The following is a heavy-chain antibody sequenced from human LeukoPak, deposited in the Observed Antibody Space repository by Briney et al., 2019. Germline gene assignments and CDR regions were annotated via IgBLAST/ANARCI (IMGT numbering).Heavy chain of an antibody. J-gene: IGHJ5*02. V-gene: IGHV4-34*01. Sequence: SETLSLTCAVHGGSFTGDNWKWIRQSPGKGLEWIGEINDGGRTSYNPSLKTRVTISLDTSKSQFSLKLTSVTAADTAVYFCARGNWFDPWGQGTQVIVSS. CDR1: GGSFTGDN. CDR3: ARGNWFDP. CDR2: INDGGRT.